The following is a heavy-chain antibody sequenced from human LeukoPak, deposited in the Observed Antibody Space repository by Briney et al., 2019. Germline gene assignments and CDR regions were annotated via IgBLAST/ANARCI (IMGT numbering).Heavy chain of an antibody. CDR3: ATMVRGVLVYFDY. CDR1: GGSFSGYY. Sequence: SETLSLTCAVYGGSFSGYYWSWIRQPPGKGLEWIGEINHSGSTNHNPSLKSRVTISVDTSKNQFSLKLSSVTAADTAVYYCATMVRGVLVYFDYWGQGTLVTVSS. V-gene: IGHV4-34*01. J-gene: IGHJ4*02. CDR2: INHSGST. D-gene: IGHD3-10*01.